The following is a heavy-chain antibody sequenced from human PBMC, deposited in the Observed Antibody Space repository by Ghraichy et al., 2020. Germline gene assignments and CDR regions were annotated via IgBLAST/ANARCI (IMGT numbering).Heavy chain of an antibody. V-gene: IGHV4-34*01. D-gene: IGHD3-10*01. Sequence: SETLSLTCAVYGGSFSGNYWSWIRQPPGKGLEWIGEINHSGSTNYNPSLKSRVTISVDTSNNQFSLKLTSVTAADTAVYYCARARDRAGSYYKSSFPYYFDYWGQGTLVTVSS. CDR2: INHSGST. J-gene: IGHJ4*02. CDR3: ARARDRAGSYYKSSFPYYFDY. CDR1: GGSFSGNY.